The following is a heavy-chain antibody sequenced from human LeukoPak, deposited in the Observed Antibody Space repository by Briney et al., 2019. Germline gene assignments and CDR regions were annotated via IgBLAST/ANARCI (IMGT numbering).Heavy chain of an antibody. CDR1: GYTFSNYG. Sequence: ASVKLSCKASGYTFSNYGFSWVRQAPGQGLEWMGWISVYNGNTNYAQKFQGRVTMTTDTSTRTAFMELRSLGPDDTAVYFCARDEGSGYDSLDYWGEGTLVTVSS. J-gene: IGHJ4*01. CDR2: ISVYNGNT. V-gene: IGHV1-18*01. CDR3: ARDEGSGYDSLDY. D-gene: IGHD5-12*01.